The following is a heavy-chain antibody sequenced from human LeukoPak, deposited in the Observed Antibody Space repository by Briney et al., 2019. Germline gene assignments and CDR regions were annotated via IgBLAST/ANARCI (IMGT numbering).Heavy chain of an antibody. V-gene: IGHV4-59*01. CDR2: IYYSGST. CDR1: GGSISSYY. D-gene: IGHD3-10*01. J-gene: IGHJ6*02. CDR3: ARLGRGYYYGMDV. Sequence: PSETLSLTCTVSGGSISSYYWSWIRQPPGKGLEWIGYIYYSGSTNYNPSLKSRVTLSVDTSKNQFSLKLSSVTAADAAVYYCARLGRGYYYGMDVWGQGTTVTVSS.